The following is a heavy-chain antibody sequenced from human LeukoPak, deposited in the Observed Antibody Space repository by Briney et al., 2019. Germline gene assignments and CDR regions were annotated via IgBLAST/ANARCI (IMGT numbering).Heavy chain of an antibody. D-gene: IGHD3-16*02. V-gene: IGHV3-23*01. CDR2: ISGSGGST. CDR1: GFTFSGSA. Sequence: GGSLRLSCAASGFTFSGSAMHWVRQAPGKGLEWVSGISGSGGSTYYADSVKGRFTISRDFSKNTLSLQMNSLRAEDTAVYYCAKDRYMGLGQLHYWGQGTLVTVSS. J-gene: IGHJ4*02. CDR3: AKDRYMGLGQLHY.